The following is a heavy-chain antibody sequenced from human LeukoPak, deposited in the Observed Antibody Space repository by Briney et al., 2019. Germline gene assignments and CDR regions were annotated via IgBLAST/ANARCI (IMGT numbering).Heavy chain of an antibody. Sequence: GGSLRLSCVSSGFSFSHYAMSWVRQAPGKGLEWVSSISGSGGSTHYVDSVKGRFTISRDKTKNTLYLQMNSLRAEDTAVYYCAKENYDSSGYWIYYYYYYGMDVWGQGTTVTVSS. CDR3: AKENYDSSGYWIYYYYYYGMDV. D-gene: IGHD3-22*01. CDR1: GFSFSHYA. CDR2: ISGSGGST. V-gene: IGHV3-23*01. J-gene: IGHJ6*02.